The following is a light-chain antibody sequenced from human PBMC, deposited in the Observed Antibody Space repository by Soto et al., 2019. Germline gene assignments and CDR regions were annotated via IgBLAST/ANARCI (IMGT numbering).Light chain of an antibody. Sequence: QSVLTQPPSVSGAPGQRVTISCTGRSSNIGAGYDVHWYQQLPGTAPKLLIYANNNRPSGVPVRFSGSKSGTSASLAITGLQAEDEAEYYCQSYDSRLTVVFGGGTKLTVL. CDR2: ANN. V-gene: IGLV1-40*01. J-gene: IGLJ2*01. CDR3: QSYDSRLTVV. CDR1: SSNIGAGYD.